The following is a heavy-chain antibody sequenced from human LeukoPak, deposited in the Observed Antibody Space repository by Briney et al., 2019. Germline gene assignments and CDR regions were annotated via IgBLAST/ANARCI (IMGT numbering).Heavy chain of an antibody. V-gene: IGHV4-34*01. Sequence: SETLSLTCAVYGGSFSGYYWSWIRQPPGKGLEWIGEINHSGSTNYNPSLKSRVAISVDTSKNQFSLKLSSVTAADTAVYYCARGRGGYYYGSGSEYNWFDPWGQGTLVTVSS. CDR3: ARGRGGYYYGSGSEYNWFDP. CDR2: INHSGST. CDR1: GGSFSGYY. D-gene: IGHD3-10*01. J-gene: IGHJ5*02.